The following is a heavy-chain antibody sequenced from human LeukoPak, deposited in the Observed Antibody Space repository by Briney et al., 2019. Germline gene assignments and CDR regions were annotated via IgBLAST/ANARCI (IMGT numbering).Heavy chain of an antibody. CDR2: MVGSGNT. CDR3: AKGMHYGDGRWEFDP. Sequence: GGSLRLSCVASGFSFNTYAMTWVRQAPGKGLEWVSGMVGSGNTYYADSVKGRFTISRDNSRNTVFLQMNSLRVEDTAIYYCAKGMHYGDGRWEFDPWGQGTLVTVSS. V-gene: IGHV3-23*01. D-gene: IGHD4-17*01. CDR1: GFSFNTYA. J-gene: IGHJ5*02.